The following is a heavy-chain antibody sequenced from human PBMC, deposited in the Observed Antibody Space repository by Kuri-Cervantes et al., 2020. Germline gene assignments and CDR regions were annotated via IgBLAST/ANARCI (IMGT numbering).Heavy chain of an antibody. J-gene: IGHJ4*02. Sequence: SETLSLTCIVSRGSISNTYYWGWIRQPPGKGLEWIGSIDYSGTTYYNSSLKNRVTISVDKSKNQFSLKLTSVTAADTAVYFCVRALGGLLTFWGQGILVTVSS. V-gene: IGHV4-39*07. CDR2: IDYSGTT. D-gene: IGHD3-10*01. CDR3: VRALGGLLTF. CDR1: RGSISNTYY.